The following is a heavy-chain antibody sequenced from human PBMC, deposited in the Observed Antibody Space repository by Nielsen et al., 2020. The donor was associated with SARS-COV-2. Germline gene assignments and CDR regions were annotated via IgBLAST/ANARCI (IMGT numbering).Heavy chain of an antibody. V-gene: IGHV3-23*01. Sequence: GESLKISCAASGFTFSSYAMSWVRQAPGKGLEWVSAISGSGGNTYYADSVKGRFTISRDNSKNTLYLQMNSLRAEDTAVYYCAKDGRGGSYYRDYYGMDVWGQGTTVTVSS. CDR1: GFTFSSYA. D-gene: IGHD1-26*01. CDR3: AKDGRGGSYYRDYYGMDV. CDR2: ISGSGGNT. J-gene: IGHJ6*02.